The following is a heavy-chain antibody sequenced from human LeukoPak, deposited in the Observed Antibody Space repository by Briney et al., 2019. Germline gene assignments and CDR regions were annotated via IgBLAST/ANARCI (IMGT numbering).Heavy chain of an antibody. CDR1: GFTLTNYA. Sequence: TSVKVSCKASGFTLTNYAMNWVRQAPGQGLEWMEWINTNSGNPTYAQGFTGRFVFSVESSVSTTYLQISSLKAEDTAVYYCAKDVRRLGIASSGFDYWGQGSLVTVSS. CDR2: INTNSGNP. CDR3: AKDVRRLGIASSGFDY. J-gene: IGHJ4*02. V-gene: IGHV7-4-1*02. D-gene: IGHD6-13*01.